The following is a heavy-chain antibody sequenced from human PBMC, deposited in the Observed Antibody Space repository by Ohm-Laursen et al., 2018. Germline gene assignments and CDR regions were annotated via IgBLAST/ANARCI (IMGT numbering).Heavy chain of an antibody. V-gene: IGHV3-33*01. CDR2: IWYDGSNK. D-gene: IGHD3-22*01. J-gene: IGHJ4*02. CDR1: GFTFSSYG. CDR3: ARGARYYYDSSGPDY. Sequence: SLRLSCSASGFTFSSYGMHWVRQAPGKGLEWVAVIWYDGSNKYYADSVKGRFTISRDNSKNTLYLQMNSLRAEDTAVYYCARGARYYYDSSGPDYWGQGTLVTVSS.